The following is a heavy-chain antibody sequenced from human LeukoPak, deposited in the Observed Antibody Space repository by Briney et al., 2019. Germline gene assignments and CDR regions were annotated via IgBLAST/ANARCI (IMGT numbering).Heavy chain of an antibody. CDR1: GGSIGSGIYS. CDR2: IYYEGNA. V-gene: IGHV4-30-2*02. Sequence: PSRTLSLTCSVSGGSIGSGIYSWSWIRQPPGKGLEWIGQIYYEGNADYNPSLKSRLSLSVDTSKNQFSLKLASMTAADTAVYYCAKFGVDYDMIVWGQGTTVTVS. CDR3: AKFGVDYDMIV. J-gene: IGHJ6*02. D-gene: IGHD3-16*01.